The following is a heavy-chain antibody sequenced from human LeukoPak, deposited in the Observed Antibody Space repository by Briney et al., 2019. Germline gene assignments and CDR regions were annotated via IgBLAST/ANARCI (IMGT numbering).Heavy chain of an antibody. V-gene: IGHV3-66*01. Sequence: LTGGSLRLSCAASGFTVSSNYMSWVRQAPGKGLEWVSVIYSGGSTYYADSVKGRFTISRDNSKNTLYLQMNSLRAEDTAVYYCARDRGYYMDVWGKGTTVTISS. CDR2: IYSGGST. D-gene: IGHD3-10*01. CDR3: ARDRGYYMDV. J-gene: IGHJ6*03. CDR1: GFTVSSNY.